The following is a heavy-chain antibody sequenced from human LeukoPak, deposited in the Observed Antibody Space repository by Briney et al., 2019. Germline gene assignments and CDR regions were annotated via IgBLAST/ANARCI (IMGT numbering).Heavy chain of an antibody. D-gene: IGHD1-26*01. CDR1: GGSISSSGYY. CDR3: ARHEYSGSYYGLSWFDP. CDR2: IYYSGST. V-gene: IGHV4-39*01. Sequence: SETLSLTCTVSGGSISSSGYYWGWIREPPGKGLEWIASIYYSGSTYYNPSLKSRVTISVDTSKNQLSLKLSSLTAADTAVYYCARHEYSGSYYGLSWFDPWGQGTLVTVSS. J-gene: IGHJ5*02.